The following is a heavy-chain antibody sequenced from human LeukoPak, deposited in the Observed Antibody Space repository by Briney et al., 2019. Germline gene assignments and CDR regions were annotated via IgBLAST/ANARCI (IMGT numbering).Heavy chain of an antibody. J-gene: IGHJ4*02. CDR1: GGSFSGYY. Sequence: SETLSLTCAVYGGSFSGYYGSWIRQPPGKGLEWIGEINHSGSTNYNPSLKSRVTISVDTSKSQSSLKLNSMTAADTAVYYCARGAQTYYDKAPVDYWGQGTLVTVSS. V-gene: IGHV4-34*01. CDR3: ARGAQTYYDKAPVDY. D-gene: IGHD3-22*01. CDR2: INHSGST.